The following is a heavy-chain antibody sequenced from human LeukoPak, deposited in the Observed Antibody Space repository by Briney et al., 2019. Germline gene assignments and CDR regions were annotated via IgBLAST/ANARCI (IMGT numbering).Heavy chain of an antibody. J-gene: IGHJ4*02. D-gene: IGHD4-17*01. Sequence: PGGSLRLSCAASGLTFSSYAMSWVRQAPGKGLEWVSSISSSGTYIYYSDSVKGRFTISRDNAKNSLYLQMNSLRAEDTAVYYCAYGDLVDYWGQGTLVTVSS. V-gene: IGHV3-21*01. CDR2: ISSSGTYI. CDR3: AYGDLVDY. CDR1: GLTFSSYA.